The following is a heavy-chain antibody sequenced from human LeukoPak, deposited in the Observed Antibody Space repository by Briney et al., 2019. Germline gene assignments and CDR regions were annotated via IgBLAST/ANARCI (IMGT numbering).Heavy chain of an antibody. CDR3: AGVTTTTRVGMDV. D-gene: IGHD4-11*01. Sequence: SETLSLTCTVSGGSVSSSSYYWGWIRQPPGKGLESIGSIYDSGNTYYNPTLKSRVAQSVDTSKNQFSLKLSSVTAADTAVYYCAGVTTTTRVGMDVWGQGTTVTVSS. CDR2: IYDSGNT. V-gene: IGHV4-39*01. J-gene: IGHJ6*02. CDR1: GGSVSSSSYY.